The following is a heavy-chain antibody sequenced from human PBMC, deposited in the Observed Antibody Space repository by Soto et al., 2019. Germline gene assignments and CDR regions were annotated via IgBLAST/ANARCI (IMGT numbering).Heavy chain of an antibody. Sequence: GGSLRLSCVASGCALTSIGMHWVRQAPGQRLEWAAVLWYDGSTKYYADSVKGRFTISRDNSENTLYLQMNSLRAEETAVYYCARQKSGSAGAFDYWGKGTEVTVSS. J-gene: IGHJ4*02. CDR1: GCALTSIG. D-gene: IGHD1-26*01. CDR2: LWYDGSTK. V-gene: IGHV3-33*01. CDR3: ARQKSGSAGAFDY.